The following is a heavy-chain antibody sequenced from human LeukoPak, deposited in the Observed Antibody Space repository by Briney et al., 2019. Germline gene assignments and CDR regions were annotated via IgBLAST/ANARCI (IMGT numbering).Heavy chain of an antibody. D-gene: IGHD6-13*01. Sequence: GGSLRLSCATSGFTFSSYVMHWVRQAPEKGLEYVSAISSNGGSTYYANSVKGRFTISRDNYKNTLYLQMGSLRAEDMAVYYCARDPGSFQGYYFDYWGQGTLVTVCS. CDR1: GFTFSSYV. CDR2: ISSNGGST. CDR3: ARDPGSFQGYYFDY. V-gene: IGHV3-64*01. J-gene: IGHJ4*02.